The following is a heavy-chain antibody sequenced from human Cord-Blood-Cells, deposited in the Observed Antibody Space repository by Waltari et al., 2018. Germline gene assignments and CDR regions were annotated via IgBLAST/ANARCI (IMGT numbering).Heavy chain of an antibody. CDR3: AKTPPDYYGSGSYFPYFDY. CDR2: IGWNSGSI. V-gene: IGHV3-9*01. CDR1: GFTFDDYA. J-gene: IGHJ4*02. D-gene: IGHD3-10*01. Sequence: EVQLVESGGGLVQPGRSLRLSCAASGFTFDDYAMHWVRQAPGKGLEWVSGIGWNSGSIGYADSVKGRFTISRDNAKNSLYLQMNSLRAEDTALYYCAKTPPDYYGSGSYFPYFDYWGQGTLVTVSS.